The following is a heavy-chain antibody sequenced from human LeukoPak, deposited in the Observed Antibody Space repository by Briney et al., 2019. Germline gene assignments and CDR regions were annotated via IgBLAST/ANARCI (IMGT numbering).Heavy chain of an antibody. J-gene: IGHJ4*02. CDR2: INPEETTI. Sequence: QSGGSLRLSCAASGFVFSKYWMHWVRHAPGKGLVWVSRINPEETTINYADSVKGRFTISRDNARNTLYLQMDSLRVEDVGIYYCVRGDLEPFDYWGQGTLVSVSS. D-gene: IGHD1-1*01. CDR1: GFVFSKYW. CDR3: VRGDLEPFDY. V-gene: IGHV3-74*01.